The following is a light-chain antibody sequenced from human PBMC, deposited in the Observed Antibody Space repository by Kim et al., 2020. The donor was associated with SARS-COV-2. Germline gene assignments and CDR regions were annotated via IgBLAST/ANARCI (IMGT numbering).Light chain of an antibody. CDR1: QRVRSNF. CDR2: AAS. Sequence: ETVLTQSPDTLSLSPGDRATLSCRASQRVRSNFLAWYQHKPGQAPRLLIYAASSRARGVPDRFSGSGSGTDFTLTINRLEPEDFAVYYCQRYGYSLPHTFGQGTKLEI. V-gene: IGKV3-20*01. J-gene: IGKJ2*01. CDR3: QRYGYSLPHT.